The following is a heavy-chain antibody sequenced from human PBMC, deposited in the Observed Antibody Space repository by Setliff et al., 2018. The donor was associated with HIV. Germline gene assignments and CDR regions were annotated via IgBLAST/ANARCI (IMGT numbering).Heavy chain of an antibody. V-gene: IGHV4-61*02. Sequence: SETLSLTCTVSGVSINTGSFYWNWIRQPAGKGLEWIGRIYTSGSTSYTPSLKCRVSISVDTSKNQFSLKLNSVTATDTAMYYCARVAFYGPGSHDYFDHWGHGILVTVSS. J-gene: IGHJ4*01. CDR3: ARVAFYGPGSHDYFDH. CDR1: GVSINTGSFY. D-gene: IGHD3-10*01. CDR2: IYTSGST.